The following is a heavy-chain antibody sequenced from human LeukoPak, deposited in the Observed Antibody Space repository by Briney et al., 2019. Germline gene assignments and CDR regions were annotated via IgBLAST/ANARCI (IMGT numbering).Heavy chain of an antibody. CDR2: IIPIFGTA. CDR1: GGTFSSYA. Sequence: GASVKVSCKASGGTFSSYAISWVRQAPGQGLEWMGGIIPIFGTANYAQKFQGRVTITADKSTSTAYMELSSLRSEDTAVYYCASTYGSGSYYYYYYMDVWGKGTTVTISS. J-gene: IGHJ6*03. V-gene: IGHV1-69*06. CDR3: ASTYGSGSYYYYYYMDV. D-gene: IGHD3-10*01.